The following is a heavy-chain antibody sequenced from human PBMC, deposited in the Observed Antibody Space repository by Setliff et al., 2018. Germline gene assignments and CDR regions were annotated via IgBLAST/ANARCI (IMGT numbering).Heavy chain of an antibody. D-gene: IGHD3-3*01. J-gene: IGHJ4*02. V-gene: IGHV4-59*01. Sequence: SETLSLTCTVSGGSIRNYYWSWIRQPPGKGREWIGYIYYSGNTNYNPSLKSRVTISVDTSKNQFTLKLRSVTAADTAVYSCARGYYNFLSGYYTPYYFDYWGQGTLVTVSS. CDR2: IYYSGNT. CDR3: ARGYYNFLSGYYTPYYFDY. CDR1: GGSIRNYY.